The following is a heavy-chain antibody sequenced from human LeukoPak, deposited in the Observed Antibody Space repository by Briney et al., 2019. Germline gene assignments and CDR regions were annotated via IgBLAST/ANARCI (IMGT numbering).Heavy chain of an antibody. J-gene: IGHJ6*02. D-gene: IGHD2-21*01. V-gene: IGHV5-51*01. Sequence: GESLKISCKGSGYSFTSYWIGWVRQMPGKGLEWMGIIYPSDSDARYTPSFEGQVTMSADKSINTAYLQWSNLKASDTAIYYCATYSVTISGGLDVWGQGTTVTVSS. CDR2: IYPSDSDA. CDR1: GYSFTSYW. CDR3: ATYSVTISGGLDV.